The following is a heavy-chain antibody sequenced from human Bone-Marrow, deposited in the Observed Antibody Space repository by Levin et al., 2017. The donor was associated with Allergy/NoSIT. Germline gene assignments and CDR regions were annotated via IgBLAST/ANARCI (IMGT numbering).Heavy chain of an antibody. CDR2: IFHTGRT. CDR3: ARARDNYGYLPLDS. J-gene: IGHJ4*02. V-gene: IGHV4-59*01. D-gene: IGHD5-18*01. CDR1: CGSMRPFY. Sequence: SQTLSLPCSVSCGSMRPFYWSWIRPSPGRGLEFVGYIFHTGRTTYNPSLTGRVTLSVDTSRNQFSLKLTSVTAADSALYFCARARDNYGYLPLDSWGQGTLVTVSS.